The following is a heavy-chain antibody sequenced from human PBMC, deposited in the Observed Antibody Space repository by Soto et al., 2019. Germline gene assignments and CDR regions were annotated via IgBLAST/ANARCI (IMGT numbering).Heavy chain of an antibody. CDR3: KRDGRGLGRLSLFEY. D-gene: IGHD2-21*02. CDR2: IGWSSGSF. CDR1: GFTFDDYA. Sequence: SLRRSGASSGFTFDDYAMHWVRQAPGKGLEWVSGIGWSSGSFGYADSVKGRFTISRDNAKNSLYLQMNSLRAEDTALYYCKRDGRGLGRLSLFEYWGQGVLVTVS. V-gene: IGHV3-9*01. J-gene: IGHJ4*02.